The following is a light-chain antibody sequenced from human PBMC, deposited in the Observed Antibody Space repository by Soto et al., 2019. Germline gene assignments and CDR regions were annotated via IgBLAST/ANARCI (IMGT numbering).Light chain of an antibody. V-gene: IGLV2-18*01. Sequence: QSVLTQPPSVSGSPGQSVTISCTGTSSDVGSYNRVSWYQQPPGTAPKLMIYEVSNRPSGVPDRFSGSKSGNTASLTISGLQAEDEADYYCSLYTSSSTLVSGGGTKLTVL. CDR2: EVS. CDR3: SLYTSSSTLV. CDR1: SSDVGSYNR. J-gene: IGLJ2*01.